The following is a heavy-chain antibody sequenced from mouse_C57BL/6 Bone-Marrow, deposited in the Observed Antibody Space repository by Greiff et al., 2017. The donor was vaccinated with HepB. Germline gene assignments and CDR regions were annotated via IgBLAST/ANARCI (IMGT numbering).Heavy chain of an antibody. Sequence: VQLKQSGPELVKPGASVKISCKASGYSFTGYYMNWVKQSPEKSLEWIGEINPSTGGTTYNQKFKAKATLTVDKSSSTAYMQLKSLTSEDSAVYYCLYDGGFAYWGQGTLVTVSA. J-gene: IGHJ3*01. D-gene: IGHD2-3*01. CDR2: INPSTGGT. CDR1: GYSFTGYY. CDR3: LYDGGFAY. V-gene: IGHV1-42*01.